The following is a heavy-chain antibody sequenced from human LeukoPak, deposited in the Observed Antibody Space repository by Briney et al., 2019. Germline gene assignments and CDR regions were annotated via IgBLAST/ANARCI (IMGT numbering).Heavy chain of an antibody. J-gene: IGHJ4*02. CDR1: GDSVTNHG. D-gene: IGHD1-1*01. Sequence: PSETLSLTCSVSGDSVTNHGWSWVRQPPGKGLEWIGYIYYSGSTNYNPSLKSRVTISVDTSKNQFSLKLSSVTAADTAVYYCASSIPGNEYGVEPLFDYWGQGTLVTVSS. CDR2: IYYSGST. V-gene: IGHV4-59*08. CDR3: ASSIPGNEYGVEPLFDY.